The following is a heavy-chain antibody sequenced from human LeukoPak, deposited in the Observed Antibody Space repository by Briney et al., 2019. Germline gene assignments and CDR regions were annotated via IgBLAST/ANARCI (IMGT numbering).Heavy chain of an antibody. D-gene: IGHD6-19*01. V-gene: IGHV6-1*01. CDR2: RYDMSKWYN. CDR3: ARDRYSSGWYDAFDI. J-gene: IGHJ3*02. CDR1: GDSLSSNTAA. Sequence: SQTLSLTSALSGDSLSSNTAACNSVRQPPSRCLEWLGTRYDMSKWYNDYAVSVKSRITIHPDSSKNQFSLQLNSVTPQDTAVYYCARDRYSSGWYDAFDIWGQGTMVTVSS.